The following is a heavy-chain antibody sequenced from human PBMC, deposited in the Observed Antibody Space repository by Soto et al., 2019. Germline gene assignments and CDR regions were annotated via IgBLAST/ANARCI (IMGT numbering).Heavy chain of an antibody. V-gene: IGHV4-39*07. J-gene: IGHJ5*02. CDR1: GDSISSSSYY. CDR3: ASIAAAAAKYNWFHP. D-gene: IGHD6-13*01. CDR2: IYYSGST. Sequence: SETLSLTCTVSGDSISSSSYYWGWIRQPPGKGLECIGTIYYSGSTDYNPSLKSRVTISVDTSKNQFSLKLSSVTAADTAVYYCASIAAAAAKYNWFHPWGQGTLVTVSS.